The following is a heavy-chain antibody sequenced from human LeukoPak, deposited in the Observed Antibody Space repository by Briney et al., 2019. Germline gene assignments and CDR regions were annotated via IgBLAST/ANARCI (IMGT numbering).Heavy chain of an antibody. Sequence: ASVKVSCKASGFTFTSSAMQWVRQARGQRLEWIRWIVVGSGNTNYAQKFQERVTITRDMSTSTAYMELSSLRSEDTAVYYCAADGYCGGDCYSSNWYFDLWGRGTLVTVSS. CDR2: IVVGSGNT. J-gene: IGHJ2*01. D-gene: IGHD2-21*02. CDR1: GFTFTSSA. V-gene: IGHV1-58*02. CDR3: AADGYCGGDCYSSNWYFDL.